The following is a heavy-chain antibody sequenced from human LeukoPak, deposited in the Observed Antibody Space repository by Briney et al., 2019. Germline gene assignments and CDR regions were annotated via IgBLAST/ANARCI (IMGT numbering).Heavy chain of an antibody. CDR1: GFVFDDFG. J-gene: IGHJ5*02. V-gene: IGHV3-20*04. Sequence: GGSLRLSCGASGFVFDDFGMAWVRQAPGKRLEWVCGITWSGDGTSYARSMKGRFTISRDNARSSLYLQLNSVMEEDTAFYYCARDRGCTSTSCYERGWFDAWGQGTLVTVSS. D-gene: IGHD2-2*01. CDR3: ARDRGCTSTSCYERGWFDA. CDR2: ITWSGDGT.